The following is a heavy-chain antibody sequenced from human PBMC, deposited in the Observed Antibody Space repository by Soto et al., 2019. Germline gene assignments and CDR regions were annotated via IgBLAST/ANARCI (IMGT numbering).Heavy chain of an antibody. CDR3: ELVGTPFDWFDP. D-gene: IGHD1-26*01. J-gene: IGHJ5*02. CDR1: GGSFSGYY. V-gene: IGHV4-34*01. CDR2: INHSGST. Sequence: SETLSLTCAVYGGSFSGYYWSWIRQPPGKGLEWIGEINHSGSTNYNPSLKSRVTISVDKSKNQFSLKLSSVTAADTAVYYCELVGTPFDWFDPWGQGTLVTVSS.